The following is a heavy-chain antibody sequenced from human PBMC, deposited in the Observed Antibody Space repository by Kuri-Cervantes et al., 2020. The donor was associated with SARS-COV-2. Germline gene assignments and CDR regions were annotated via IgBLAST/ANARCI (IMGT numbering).Heavy chain of an antibody. CDR2: ISAYNGNT. V-gene: IGHV1-18*01. D-gene: IGHD4-17*01. Sequence: ASVKVSCKASGYTFTSYGISWVRQAPGQGLEWMGWISAYNGNTNYAQKLQGRVTMIRDKSTSTVYIELSSLRSEDTAVYYCATGQALTTNYFDYWGQGTLVTVSS. CDR3: ATGQALTTNYFDY. J-gene: IGHJ4*02. CDR1: GYTFTSYG.